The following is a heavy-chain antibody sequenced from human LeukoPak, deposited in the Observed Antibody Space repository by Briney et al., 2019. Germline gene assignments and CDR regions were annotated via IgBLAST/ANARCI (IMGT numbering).Heavy chain of an antibody. CDR1: GXTFSRYG. V-gene: IGHV3-33*06. Sequence: PGGSLRLSCAASGXTFSRYGVHWVRQAPGKGLEWVAVIWYDGSIKYYAESVKGRFTISKDNSENTLYLQMNSLRAEDTAVYYCAKADEMNMDYWGQGTLVTVSS. D-gene: IGHD2/OR15-2a*01. CDR2: IWYDGSIK. J-gene: IGHJ4*02. CDR3: AKADEMNMDY.